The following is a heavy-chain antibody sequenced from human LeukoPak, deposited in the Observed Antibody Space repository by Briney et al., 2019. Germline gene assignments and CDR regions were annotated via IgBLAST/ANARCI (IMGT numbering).Heavy chain of an antibody. D-gene: IGHD2-2*01. J-gene: IGHJ6*03. Sequence: PGGSLRLSCAASGFTFSSYSMNWVRQASGKGLEWVSSISSSSSYIYYADSVKGRFTISRDNAKNSLYLQMNSLRAEDTAVYYCARESLGYCSSTSCATDYYMDVWGKGTTVTVSS. CDR1: GFTFSSYS. CDR2: ISSSSSYI. CDR3: ARESLGYCSSTSCATDYYMDV. V-gene: IGHV3-21*01.